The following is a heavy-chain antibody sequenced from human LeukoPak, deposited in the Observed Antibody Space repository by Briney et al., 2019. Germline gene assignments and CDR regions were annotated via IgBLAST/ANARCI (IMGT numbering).Heavy chain of an antibody. D-gene: IGHD5-24*01. V-gene: IGHV4-59*08. J-gene: IGHJ4*02. CDR2: IYYSGST. CDR1: GGSISSYY. CDR3: ARHPEMATSKIDY. Sequence: PSETLSLTCTVSGGSISSYYWSWIRQPPGKGLEWIGYIYYSGSTNYNPSLKSRVTISVDTSKNQFSLKLSSVTAADTAVYYCARHPEMATSKIDYWGQRTLVTVSS.